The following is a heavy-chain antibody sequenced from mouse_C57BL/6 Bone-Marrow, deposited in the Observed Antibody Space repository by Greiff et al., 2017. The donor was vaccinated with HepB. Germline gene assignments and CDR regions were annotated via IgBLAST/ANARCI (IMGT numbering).Heavy chain of an antibody. CDR2: IDPENGDT. CDR1: GFNIKDDY. Sequence: VQLQQSGAELVRPGASVKLSCTASGFNIKDDYMHWVKQRPEQGLEWIGWIDPENGDTEYASKFQGKATITADTSSNTAYLQLSSLTSEDTAVYYCTTPGDGSSSWVAYWGQVTLVTVSA. CDR3: TTPGDGSSSWVAY. J-gene: IGHJ3*01. V-gene: IGHV14-4*01. D-gene: IGHD1-1*01.